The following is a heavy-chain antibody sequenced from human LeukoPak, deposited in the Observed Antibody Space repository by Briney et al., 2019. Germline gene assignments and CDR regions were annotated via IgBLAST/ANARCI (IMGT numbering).Heavy chain of an antibody. CDR1: GGSISSSSYY. V-gene: IGHV4-39*01. Sequence: KPSETLSLTCTVSGGSISSSSYYWGWIRQPPGKGLEWIGSIYYSGSTYYNPSLKSRVTISVDTSKNQFSLKLSSVTAADTPVYYCASPGIYVFWRVYYPENGSAPWGRGTLVTVSS. J-gene: IGHJ5*02. CDR3: ASPGIYVFWRVYYPENGSAP. D-gene: IGHD3-3*01. CDR2: IYYSGST.